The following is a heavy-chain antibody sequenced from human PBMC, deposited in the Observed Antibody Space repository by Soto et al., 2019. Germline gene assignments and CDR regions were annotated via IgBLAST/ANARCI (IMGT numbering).Heavy chain of an antibody. CDR1: GFAFSSYA. J-gene: IGHJ4*02. V-gene: IGHV3-23*01. CDR2: ISGSGGST. Sequence: VGSLRFSCAASGFAFSSYAMSWVRQAPGKGLEWVSAISGSGGSTYYADSVKGRFTISRDNSKNTLYLQMNSLRAEDTAVYYCAKDVSSWSDYWGQGTLVTVSS. D-gene: IGHD6-13*01. CDR3: AKDVSSWSDY.